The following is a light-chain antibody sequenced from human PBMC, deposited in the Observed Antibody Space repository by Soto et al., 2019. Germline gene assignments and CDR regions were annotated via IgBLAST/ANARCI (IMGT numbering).Light chain of an antibody. CDR3: QKSNGAPLP. Sequence: DIQMTQSPSSLSASVGDRVTIACRASQGISIYLAWYQQKPGKVPQLLIYDASTLQSGVPSRFSGSRSGTDFTLTISGLQPEDVATYYCQKSNGAPLPFGGGTKVEIK. J-gene: IGKJ4*01. V-gene: IGKV1-27*01. CDR1: QGISIY. CDR2: DAS.